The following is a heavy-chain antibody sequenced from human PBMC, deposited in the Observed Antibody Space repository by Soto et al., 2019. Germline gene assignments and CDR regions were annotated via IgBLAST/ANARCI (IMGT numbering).Heavy chain of an antibody. CDR3: ARDQPGYSYGYGLGY. V-gene: IGHV3-21*01. D-gene: IGHD5-18*01. Sequence: EVQLVESGGGLVKPGGSLRLSCAASGFTFSSYSMNWVRQAPGKGLEWVSSISSSSSYIYYADSVKGRFTISRDNAKDSLYLQMNSLRAEDTAVYFLARDQPGYSYGYGLGYWGQGTLVTVSS. J-gene: IGHJ4*02. CDR2: ISSSSSYI. CDR1: GFTFSSYS.